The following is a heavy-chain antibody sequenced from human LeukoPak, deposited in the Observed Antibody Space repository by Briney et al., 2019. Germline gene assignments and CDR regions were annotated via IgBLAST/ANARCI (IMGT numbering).Heavy chain of an antibody. V-gene: IGHV4-34*01. D-gene: IGHD3-10*01. Sequence: SETLSLTCAVYGGSFSGYYWSWIRQPPGKGLEWIGEINHSGSTNYNPSLKSRVTISVDTSKNKFSLKLTSVTAADTAVYYCARGGDRSFDYWGQGALVTVSS. CDR2: INHSGST. J-gene: IGHJ4*02. CDR1: GGSFSGYY. CDR3: ARGGDRSFDY.